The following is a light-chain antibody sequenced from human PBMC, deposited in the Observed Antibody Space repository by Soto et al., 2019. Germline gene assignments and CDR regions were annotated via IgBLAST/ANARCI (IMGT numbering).Light chain of an antibody. CDR3: QQHNQWPIT. V-gene: IGKV3-20*01. J-gene: IGKJ5*01. CDR2: GAS. CDR1: QSVSSSY. Sequence: IVLTQSPCTLSFSPWERATLSCRASQSVSSSYLAWYQQKPGQAPRLLIYGASSRATGIAARFSGSGSGTDFTLTISRLEPEDFAVYYCQQHNQWPITFGQGTRLEIK.